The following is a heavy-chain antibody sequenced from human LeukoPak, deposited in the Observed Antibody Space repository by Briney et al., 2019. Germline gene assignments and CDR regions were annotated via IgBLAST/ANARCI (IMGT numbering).Heavy chain of an antibody. V-gene: IGHV4-39*07. Sequence: PSETLSLTCTVSGGSISSSSYYWGWIRQPPGKGLEWIGSIYYSGSTYYNPSLKSRVTISVDTSKNQFSLKLSSVTAADTAVYYCARDPSLTMVRGVIIPFDYWGQGTLVTVSS. CDR2: IYYSGST. D-gene: IGHD3-10*01. J-gene: IGHJ4*02. CDR3: ARDPSLTMVRGVIIPFDY. CDR1: GGSISSSSYY.